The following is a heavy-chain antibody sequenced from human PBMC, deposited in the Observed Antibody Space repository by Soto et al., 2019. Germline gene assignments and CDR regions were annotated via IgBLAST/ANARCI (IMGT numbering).Heavy chain of an antibody. V-gene: IGHV1-69*01. Sequence: QVQLVQSGAEVKKPGSSVKVSCKASGGTFSSYAISWVRQAPGQGLEWMAGIIPISGTANYGQKFQGRVTITADASTITAYMELSSLRSEDTAVYYCARSQGSSTSLEIYYYYYYGMDVWGQGTTVTVSS. CDR2: IIPISGTA. D-gene: IGHD2-2*01. J-gene: IGHJ6*02. CDR3: ARSQGSSTSLEIYYYYYYGMDV. CDR1: GGTFSSYA.